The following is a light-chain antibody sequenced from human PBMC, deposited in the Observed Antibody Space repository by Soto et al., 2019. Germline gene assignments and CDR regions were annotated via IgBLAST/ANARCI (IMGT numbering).Light chain of an antibody. J-gene: IGLJ1*01. CDR2: DVS. Sequence: QSALTQPPSASGSPGQSVTISCTGTSSDVGGYNYVSWYQQHPGKAPKLMIYDVSKRPSGVPDRFSGSKSGNTASLTVPGLQDEDEADYYCCSYAGSNNVFGTGTKVTVL. V-gene: IGLV2-8*01. CDR3: CSYAGSNNV. CDR1: SSDVGGYNY.